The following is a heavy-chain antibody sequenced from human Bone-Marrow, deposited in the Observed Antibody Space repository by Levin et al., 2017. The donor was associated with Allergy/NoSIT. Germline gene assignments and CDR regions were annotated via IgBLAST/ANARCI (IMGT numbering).Heavy chain of an antibody. D-gene: IGHD2-2*02. J-gene: IGHJ6*02. CDR3: ARFVVPAAIKGIYYYGMDV. V-gene: IGHV3-7*01. CDR1: GFTFSSYW. CDR2: IKQDGSEK. Sequence: LSLTCAASGFTFSSYWMSWVRQAPGKGLEWVANIKQDGSEKYYVDSVKGRFTISRDNAKNSLYLQMNSLRAEDTAVYYCARFVVPAAIKGIYYYGMDVWGQGTTVTVSS.